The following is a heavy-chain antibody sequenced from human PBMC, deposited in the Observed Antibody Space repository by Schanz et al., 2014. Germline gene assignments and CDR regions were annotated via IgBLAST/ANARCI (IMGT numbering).Heavy chain of an antibody. Sequence: QVQLVQSGAEVKKPGASVKVSCKVSGSIFSKLLMHWVRQGPAKGLEWMGGFDPKKGEAIYAQKFQGRVTMTTDTSTSTAYMELRNVRYDDTAMYYCARGIPYCSSTSCSGLDAYDVWGQGTLVTVSS. CDR3: ARGIPYCSSTSCSGLDAYDV. J-gene: IGHJ3*01. D-gene: IGHD2-2*01. CDR2: FDPKKGEA. V-gene: IGHV1-24*01. CDR1: GSIFSKLL.